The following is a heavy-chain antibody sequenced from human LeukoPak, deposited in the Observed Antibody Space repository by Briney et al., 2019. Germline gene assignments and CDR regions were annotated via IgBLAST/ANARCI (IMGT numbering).Heavy chain of an antibody. J-gene: IGHJ6*04. V-gene: IGHV5-51*01. CDR1: GYSFTNYW. D-gene: IGHD3-22*01. CDR3: ARRDGPYSYDSSGYFDY. Sequence: GESLKISCKGSGYSFTNYWIGWVRQMPGKGLEWMGIIYPGDSNTRYSPSFQGQVTISADKSISTAYLQWSSLMASDSAMYYCARRDGPYSYDSSGYFDYWGKGTTVTVSS. CDR2: IYPGDSNT.